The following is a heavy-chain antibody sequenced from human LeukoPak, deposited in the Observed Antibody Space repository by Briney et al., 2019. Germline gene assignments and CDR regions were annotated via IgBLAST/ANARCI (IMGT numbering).Heavy chain of an antibody. D-gene: IGHD5-18*01. CDR3: ARQTAMGRSGDY. CDR1: QNRFNTYW. CDR2: IYPDDSDI. J-gene: IGHJ4*02. V-gene: IGHV5-51*01. Sequence: GESLKISCKGSQNRFNTYWIGWVRQTPGKGLEWMGIIYPDDSDIRYNPSLQGQVTISADKSLTTADLQWNSLKASDTAMYYCARQTAMGRSGDYWGQGTLVTVSS.